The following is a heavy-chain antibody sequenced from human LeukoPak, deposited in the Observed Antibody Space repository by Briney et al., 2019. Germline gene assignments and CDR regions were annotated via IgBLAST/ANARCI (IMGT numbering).Heavy chain of an antibody. V-gene: IGHV3-11*04. CDR3: ARAEFYFDSSGYYPFDH. CDR2: ISSSGSTI. D-gene: IGHD3-22*01. CDR1: GFTFSDYY. Sequence: GGSLRPSCAASGFTFSDYYMSWIRQAPGKGLEWVSYISSSGSTIYYAGSLKGRFTISRDNSKNTVYLQMNSLRAEDTAVHYCARAEFYFDSSGYYPFDHWGQGTLVTVSS. J-gene: IGHJ4*02.